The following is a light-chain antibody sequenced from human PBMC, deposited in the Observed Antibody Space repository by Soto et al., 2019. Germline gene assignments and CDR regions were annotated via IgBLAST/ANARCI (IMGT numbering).Light chain of an antibody. CDR2: SND. V-gene: IGLV1-44*01. Sequence: QSVLTQPPSASGTPEQRVTISCSGSSSNIGGNNVNWYKRLPGTAPKLLIYSNDERASGVPDRFAGSKSGTSASLAISGLQSEDEADYYCAAWDDSVNGWLFGGGTQLTVL. CDR1: SSNIGGNN. CDR3: AAWDDSVNGWL. J-gene: IGLJ3*02.